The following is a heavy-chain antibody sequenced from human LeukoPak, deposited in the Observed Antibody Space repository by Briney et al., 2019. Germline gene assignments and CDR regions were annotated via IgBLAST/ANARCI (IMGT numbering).Heavy chain of an antibody. CDR2: ISGSGGST. D-gene: IGHD4-17*01. Sequence: GGSLRLSCAASGFTFSSDAMSWVRQAPGKGLEWVSAISGSGGSTYYADSVKGRFTISRDNSKNTLYLQMNSLRAEDTAVYYCAKESYGDYAADYFDYWGQGTLVTVSS. CDR1: GFTFSSDA. J-gene: IGHJ4*02. CDR3: AKESYGDYAADYFDY. V-gene: IGHV3-23*01.